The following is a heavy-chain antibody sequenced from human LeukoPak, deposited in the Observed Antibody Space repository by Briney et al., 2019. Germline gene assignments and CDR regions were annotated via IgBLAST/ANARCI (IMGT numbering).Heavy chain of an antibody. CDR2: IYYSGST. CDR1: GGSVSSGSYY. V-gene: IGHV4-61*01. Sequence: PSETLSLTCTVSGGSVSSGSYYWSWIRQPPGKGLEWIGYIYYSGSTNYNPSPKSRVTISVDTSKNQFSLKLSSVTAADTAVYYCASQDYDFWSGYKPGIFDYWGQGTLVTVSS. CDR3: ASQDYDFWSGYKPGIFDY. D-gene: IGHD3-3*01. J-gene: IGHJ4*02.